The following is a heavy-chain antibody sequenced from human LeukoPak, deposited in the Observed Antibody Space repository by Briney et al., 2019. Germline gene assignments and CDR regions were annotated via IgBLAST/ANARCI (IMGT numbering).Heavy chain of an antibody. D-gene: IGHD4-17*01. Sequence: PGGSLRLSCAASGFTFSSYAMSWVRQAPGKGLEWVSTISGSAGGTYYADSVKGRFTISRDNSKNTLYLQMNSLRAEDTAVYYCAKAMTTGYYYYAMDVWGQGTTVTVSS. CDR2: ISGSAGGT. CDR1: GFTFSSYA. CDR3: AKAMTTGYYYYAMDV. V-gene: IGHV3-23*01. J-gene: IGHJ6*02.